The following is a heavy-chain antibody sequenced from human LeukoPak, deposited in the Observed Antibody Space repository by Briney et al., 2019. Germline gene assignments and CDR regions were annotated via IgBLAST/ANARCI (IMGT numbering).Heavy chain of an antibody. Sequence: ASVKVSCKASGYTFTSYDINWVRQATGQGLEWMGWMNPNSGNTGYAQKFQGRVTMTRNTSISTAYMELSSLRSEDTALYYCARSWVAAAACFDYWGQGTLVTVSS. V-gene: IGHV1-8*01. CDR3: ARSWVAAAACFDY. CDR1: GYTFTSYD. J-gene: IGHJ4*02. D-gene: IGHD6-13*01. CDR2: MNPNSGNT.